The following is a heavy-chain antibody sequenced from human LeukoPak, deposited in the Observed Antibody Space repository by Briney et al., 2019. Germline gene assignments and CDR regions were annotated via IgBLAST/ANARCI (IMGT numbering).Heavy chain of an antibody. CDR2: ISAYNGNT. CDR3: AREINYCSSTSCSQDNWFDP. V-gene: IGHV1-18*01. J-gene: IGHJ5*02. D-gene: IGHD2-2*01. Sequence: GASVKVSCKASGYTFTSYGISWVRQAPGQGLEWMGWISAYNGNTNYARKLQGRVTMTTDTSTSTAYMELRSLRSDDAAVYYCAREINYCSSTSCSQDNWFDPWGQGTLVTVSS. CDR1: GYTFTSYG.